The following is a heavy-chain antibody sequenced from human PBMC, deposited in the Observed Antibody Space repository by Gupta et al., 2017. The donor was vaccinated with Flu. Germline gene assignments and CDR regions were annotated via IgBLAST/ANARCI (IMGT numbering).Heavy chain of an antibody. CDR3: ARVDTAMFGVSYYYYYGMDV. Sequence: QVQLQQWGAGLLKPSETLSLTCAVYGGSFSGYYWSWIRQPPGKGLEWIGEINHSGSTNYNPSLKSRVTISVDTSKNQFSLKLSSVTAADTAVYYCARVDTAMFGVSYYYYYGMDVWGQGTTVTVSS. CDR2: INHSGST. V-gene: IGHV4-34*01. D-gene: IGHD5-18*01. CDR1: GGSFSGYY. J-gene: IGHJ6*02.